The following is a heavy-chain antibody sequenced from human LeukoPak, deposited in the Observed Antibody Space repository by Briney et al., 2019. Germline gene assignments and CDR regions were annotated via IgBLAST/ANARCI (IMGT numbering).Heavy chain of an antibody. CDR1: GGSVSSHC. J-gene: IGHJ3*02. V-gene: IGHV4-59*02. CDR2: IHYTVRT. D-gene: IGHD3-10*01. CDR3: ARRRITMVRGVIQGFWAFDM. Sequence: SATLSLTRAVSGGSVSSHCWSWVRQPPGEGLGWVVYIHYTVRTNDNPPLRGRFTISVAPYNSQFFLNLNSVTAAETAVYYCARRRITMVRGVIQGFWAFDMWGQGTMVTVS.